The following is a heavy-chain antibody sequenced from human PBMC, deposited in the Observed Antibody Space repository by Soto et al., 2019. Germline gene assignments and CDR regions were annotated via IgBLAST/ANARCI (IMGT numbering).Heavy chain of an antibody. D-gene: IGHD6-13*01. V-gene: IGHV1-3*01. Sequence: ASVKVSCKASGYTFTSYAMHWVRQAPGQRLEWMGWINAGNGNTKYSQKFQGRVTITRDTSASTAYMELSSLRSEDTAVYYCGVFIATISYGFDSWGQGTMVIVSS. CDR2: INAGNGNT. CDR1: GYTFTSYA. J-gene: IGHJ3*02. CDR3: GVFIATISYGFDS.